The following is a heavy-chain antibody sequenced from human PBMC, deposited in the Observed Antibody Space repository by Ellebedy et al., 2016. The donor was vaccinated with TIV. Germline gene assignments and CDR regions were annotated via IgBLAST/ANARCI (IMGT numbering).Heavy chain of an antibody. J-gene: IGHJ4*02. D-gene: IGHD6-13*01. CDR1: GDILSSYA. CDR3: ARRVTAAGKRYYFDY. Sequence: AASVKVSCKASGDILSSYAISWVRQAPGQGLEWMGWINPKNGGTNYAQKYQGRVTMTRDTSISTAYMELSRLRSDDTAVYYCARRVTAAGKRYYFDYWGQGTLVTVSS. V-gene: IGHV1-2*02. CDR2: INPKNGGT.